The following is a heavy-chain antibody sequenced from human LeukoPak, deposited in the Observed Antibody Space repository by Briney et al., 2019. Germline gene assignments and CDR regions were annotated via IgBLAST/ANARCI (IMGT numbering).Heavy chain of an antibody. CDR2: INPNSGGT. D-gene: IGHD1-26*01. J-gene: IGHJ4*02. CDR1: GYTFTGYY. V-gene: IGHV1-2*02. CDR3: ARVRPEDLRSGFDY. Sequence: GASVKVSCKASGYTFTGYYMHWVRQAPGQGLEWMGWINPNSGGTNYAQKFQGRVTMTRDTSISTAYMELSRLRSDDTAVYYCARVRPEDLRSGFDYWGQGTLVTVSS.